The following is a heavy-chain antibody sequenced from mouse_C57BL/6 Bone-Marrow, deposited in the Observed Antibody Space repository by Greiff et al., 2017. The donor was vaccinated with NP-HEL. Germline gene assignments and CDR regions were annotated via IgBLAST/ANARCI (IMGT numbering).Heavy chain of an antibody. D-gene: IGHD1-1*01. Sequence: EVKLQQSGPELVKPGASVKISCKASGYSFTGYYMNWVKQSPEKSLEWIGEINPSTGGTTYNQKFKAKATLTVDKSSSTAYMQLKSLTSEDSAVYYCARNDYYGSSYPPFDYWGQGTTLTVSS. CDR2: INPSTGGT. J-gene: IGHJ2*01. CDR3: ARNDYYGSSYPPFDY. CDR1: GYSFTGYY. V-gene: IGHV1-42*01.